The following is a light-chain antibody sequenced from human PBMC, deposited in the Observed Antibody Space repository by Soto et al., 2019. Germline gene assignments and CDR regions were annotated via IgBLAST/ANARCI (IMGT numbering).Light chain of an antibody. Sequence: DIQLTQFPSTLSASVGATVTITCRASKNLLTYLAWYQQKPGRAPKLLIHDGSTLASGVPSRFSGSGSGTEFSLTISSLQPEDFATYHCQQYQGDLYTFCQGTKLQ. CDR1: KNLLTY. V-gene: IGKV1-5*01. CDR2: DGS. CDR3: QQYQGDLYT. J-gene: IGKJ2*01.